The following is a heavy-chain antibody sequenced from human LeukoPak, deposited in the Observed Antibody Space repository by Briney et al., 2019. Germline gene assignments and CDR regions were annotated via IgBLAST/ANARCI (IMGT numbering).Heavy chain of an antibody. D-gene: IGHD6-13*01. CDR3: ATSSWYRLAY. Sequence: GGSLRLSCAASGFSFSDSFMSWVRQAPGKGLEWVGRSRYKADSHTTQYAASVRGRFTISRDESKNSLYLQISSLETEDAAVYYCATSSWYRLAYWGQGSLVTVSS. J-gene: IGHJ4*02. CDR2: SRYKADSHTT. V-gene: IGHV3-72*01. CDR1: GFSFSDSF.